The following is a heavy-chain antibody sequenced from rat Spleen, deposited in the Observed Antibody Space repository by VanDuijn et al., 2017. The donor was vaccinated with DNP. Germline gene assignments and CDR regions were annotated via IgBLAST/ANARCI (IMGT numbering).Heavy chain of an antibody. Sequence: EVQLVESGGDLVQPGRSLILSCVASGFTFNNYWMTWIRQVPGKGLEWVASISSSGGNTYYPDSVRGRFTISRDNAKSTLYLQMNSLRSEDMATYYCVRPHDYAGSYPRYWGQGVMVTVSS. V-gene: IGHV5-31*01. CDR2: ISSSGGNT. CDR1: GFTFNNYW. CDR3: VRPHDYAGSYPRY. D-gene: IGHD1-12*02. J-gene: IGHJ2*01.